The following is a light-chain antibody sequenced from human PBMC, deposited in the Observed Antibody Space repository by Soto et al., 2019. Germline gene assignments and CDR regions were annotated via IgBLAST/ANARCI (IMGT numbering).Light chain of an antibody. V-gene: IGKV1-39*01. CDR2: ATS. CDR1: QDIRSY. Sequence: DIEMTQSPSSLSASVGDRVTITCRTSQDIRSYLNWYQQRPGKAPKLLIYATSSLQSGVPSRFSGSGSGTDFALTISSLQPEDFATYYCQQSFNTPVTFGQGTRLEI. CDR3: QQSFNTPVT. J-gene: IGKJ5*01.